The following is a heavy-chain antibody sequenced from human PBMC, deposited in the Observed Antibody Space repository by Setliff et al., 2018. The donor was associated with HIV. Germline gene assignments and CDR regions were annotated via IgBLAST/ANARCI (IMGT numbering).Heavy chain of an antibody. CDR1: GGSISSYY. D-gene: IGHD2-15*01. CDR2: IYYSGST. CDR3: ARDTRYCSGGSCYEGYFDY. J-gene: IGHJ4*02. V-gene: IGHV4-59*12. Sequence: PSETLSLTCTVSGGSISSYYWSWIRQPPGKGLEWIGYIYYSGSTNYNPSLKSRVTISVDTSKNQFSLKLSSVTDADTAVYYCARDTRYCSGGSCYEGYFDYWGQGTLVTVSS.